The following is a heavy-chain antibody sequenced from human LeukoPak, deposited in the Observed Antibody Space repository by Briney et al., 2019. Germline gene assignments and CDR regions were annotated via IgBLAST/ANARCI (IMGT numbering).Heavy chain of an antibody. D-gene: IGHD3/OR15-3a*01. CDR1: GFTFSTYS. Sequence: VGSLRLSCAASGFTFSTYSMHWVRQTPGKGLEWVAVISYDGSKKDYADSVKGRFTISRDNSKNTVYLQMNSLRTEDTTVYYCAGGTSYYYSGFDVWGQGTTVTVSS. CDR3: AGGTSYYYSGFDV. V-gene: IGHV3-30*04. CDR2: ISYDGSKK. J-gene: IGHJ6*02.